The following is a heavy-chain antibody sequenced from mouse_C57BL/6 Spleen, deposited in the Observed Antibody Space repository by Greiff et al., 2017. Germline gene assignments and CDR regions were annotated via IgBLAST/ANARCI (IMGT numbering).Heavy chain of an antibody. D-gene: IGHD1-1*02. V-gene: IGHV1-55*01. CDR3: ARRGGHYAMDY. Sequence: VQLQQPGAELVKPGASVQMSCKASGYTFTSYWITWVKQRPGQGLEWIGEIYPGSGSTNYNEKFKCKATLTVDTSSSPAYMQLSSRTSEDAAVYYCARRGGHYAMDYWGQGTSVTVSS. J-gene: IGHJ4*01. CDR2: IYPGSGST. CDR1: GYTFTSYW.